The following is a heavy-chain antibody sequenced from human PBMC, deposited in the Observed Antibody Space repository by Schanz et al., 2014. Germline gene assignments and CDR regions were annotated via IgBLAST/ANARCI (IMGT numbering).Heavy chain of an antibody. CDR2: IYNSGST. J-gene: IGHJ6*02. V-gene: IGHV4-59*01. CDR1: GFTFSDYF. D-gene: IGHD3-9*01. CDR3: ARARFTGYYMDV. Sequence: VQLVESGGGLVKPGGSLRLSCSASGFTFSDYFMTWIRQAPGKGLEWIGNIYNSGSTKYNPSVKSRVTIAVDTSKNQFSLKLSSVTAADTAVYYCARARFTGYYMDVWGQGTAVTVSS.